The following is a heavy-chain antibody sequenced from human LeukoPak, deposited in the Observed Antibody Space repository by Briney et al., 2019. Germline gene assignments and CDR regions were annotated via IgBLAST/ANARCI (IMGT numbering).Heavy chain of an antibody. CDR2: IYPGDSDT. CDR3: ARLGGLYDSSAQDAFDI. D-gene: IGHD3-22*01. J-gene: IGHJ3*02. CDR1: GYSFTSYW. V-gene: IGHV5-51*01. Sequence: HGESLKISCKGSGYSFTSYWIGWVRQMPGKGLEWMGIIYPGDSDTRYSPSFQRQVTISADKSISTAYLQWSSLKASDTAMYYCARLGGLYDSSAQDAFDIWGQGTMVTVSS.